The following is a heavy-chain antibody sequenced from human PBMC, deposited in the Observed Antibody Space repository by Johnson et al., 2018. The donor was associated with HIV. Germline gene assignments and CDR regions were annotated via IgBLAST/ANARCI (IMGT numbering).Heavy chain of an antibody. CDR3: AKAYCPGCDAFDF. D-gene: IGHD2-21*01. CDR2: IYSDGST. Sequence: VQLVESGGGLVQPGGSLRLSCAASGFTVSRNYMSWVRQAPGKGLEWVSVIYSDGSTYYADSVKGRFTISRDTSKNTLYLQMNSLRTEDSGVYYCAKAYCPGCDAFDFWGQGTMVTVSS. V-gene: IGHV3-66*02. CDR1: GFTVSRNY. J-gene: IGHJ3*01.